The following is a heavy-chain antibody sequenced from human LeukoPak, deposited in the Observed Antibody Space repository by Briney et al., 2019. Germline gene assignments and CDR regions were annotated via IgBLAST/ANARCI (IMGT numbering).Heavy chain of an antibody. CDR3: ARGVLVPAAAYYFDY. CDR1: GYSFTTYW. CDR2: IYPGDSDT. J-gene: IGHJ4*02. V-gene: IGHV5-51*01. Sequence: GESLKISCKGSGYSFTTYWIDWVRQVPGKGLEWMGIIYPGDSDTRYSPSFQGQVTISADKSISTAYLQWSSLKASDTAMYYCARGVLVPAAAYYFDYWGQGTLVTVSS. D-gene: IGHD2-2*01.